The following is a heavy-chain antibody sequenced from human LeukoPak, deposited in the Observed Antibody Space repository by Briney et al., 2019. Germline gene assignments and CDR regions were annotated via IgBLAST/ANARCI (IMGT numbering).Heavy chain of an antibody. CDR3: ARGGAARLHFQN. CDR1: GGSFSGYY. J-gene: IGHJ1*01. Sequence: SETLSLTCAVYGGSFSGYYWSWIRQPPGKGLEWIGEINHSGSTNYNPSLQSRVTISVDTSKNQFSLNLNSVTAADTAVYYCARGGAARLHFQNWGQGTLVTVSS. D-gene: IGHD6-6*01. CDR2: INHSGST. V-gene: IGHV4-34*01.